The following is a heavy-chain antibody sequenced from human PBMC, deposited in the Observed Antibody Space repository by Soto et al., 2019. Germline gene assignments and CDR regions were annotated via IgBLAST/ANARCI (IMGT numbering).Heavy chain of an antibody. CDR3: ARDIVVVVAATPGYYMDV. CDR2: IIPILGIA. Sequence: QVQLVQSGAEVQKPGSSVKVSCKASGGTFSSYTISWVRQAPGQGLEWMGRIIPILGIANYAQKFQGRVRITADKSTSTAYMELSSLRSEDTAVYYCARDIVVVVAATPGYYMDVWGKGTTVTVSS. D-gene: IGHD2-15*01. V-gene: IGHV1-69*08. J-gene: IGHJ6*03. CDR1: GGTFSSYT.